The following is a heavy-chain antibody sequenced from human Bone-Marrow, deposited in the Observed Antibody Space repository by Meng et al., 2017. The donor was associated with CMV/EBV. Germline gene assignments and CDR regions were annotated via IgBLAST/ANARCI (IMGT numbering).Heavy chain of an antibody. V-gene: IGHV4-34*01. D-gene: IGHD2-2*02. CDR3: ARDIVVVPAAISNYYYYGMDV. CDR2: INHSGGT. J-gene: IGHJ6*02. CDR1: GGSFSGYY. Sequence: SQTLSLTCAVYGGSFSGYYWSWIRQPPGKGLEWIGEINHSGGTNYNPSLKSRVTISVDTSKNQFSLKLSSVTAADTAVYYCARDIVVVPAAISNYYYYGMDVWGQGTTVTVSS.